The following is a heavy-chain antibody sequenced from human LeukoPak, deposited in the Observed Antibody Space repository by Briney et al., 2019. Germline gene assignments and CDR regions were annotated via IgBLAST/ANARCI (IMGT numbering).Heavy chain of an antibody. CDR3: ARDHDVWVYEYSSSSHYYYMDV. V-gene: IGHV3-72*01. CDR2: TRNKANSYTT. CDR1: GFTFSDHY. J-gene: IGHJ6*03. Sequence: PGGSLRLSCAASGFTFSDHYMDWVRQAPGKGLEWVGRTRNKANSYTTEYAASVKGRFTISRDDSKNSLYLQMNSLKTEDTAVYYCARDHDVWVYEYSSSSHYYYMDVWGKGTTVTVSS. D-gene: IGHD6-6*01.